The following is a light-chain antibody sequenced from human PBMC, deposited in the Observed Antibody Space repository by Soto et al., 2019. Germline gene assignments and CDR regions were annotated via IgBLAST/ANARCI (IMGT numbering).Light chain of an antibody. Sequence: DLQMTQSPSTLSRSVGDRVTITGRASQSISRWLAWYQQKQGKDPELLIYKKSILEEGVPSRFSGSGSGRDFTLTISSLQNEDFETYYCQQSYSTPPTFGQGTTV. CDR3: QQSYSTPPT. CDR2: KKS. CDR1: QSISRW. J-gene: IGKJ1*01. V-gene: IGKV1-39*01.